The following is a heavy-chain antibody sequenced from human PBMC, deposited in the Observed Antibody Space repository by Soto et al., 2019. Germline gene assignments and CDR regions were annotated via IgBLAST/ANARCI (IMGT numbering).Heavy chain of an antibody. CDR2: ISYDGSNK. Sequence: PGGSLRLSCAASGFTFSSYGMHWVRQAPGKGLEWVAVISYDGSNKYYADSVKGRFTISRDNSKNTLYLQMNSLRAGDTAVYYCAKPLGGFNNWFDPWGQGT. V-gene: IGHV3-30*18. D-gene: IGHD2-15*01. CDR1: GFTFSSYG. CDR3: AKPLGGFNNWFDP. J-gene: IGHJ5*02.